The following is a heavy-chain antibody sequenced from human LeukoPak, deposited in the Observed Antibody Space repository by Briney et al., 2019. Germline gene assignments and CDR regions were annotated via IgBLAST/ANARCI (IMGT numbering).Heavy chain of an antibody. J-gene: IGHJ5*02. Sequence: SETLSLTCTVSGGSISSSSYYWGWIRQPPGKGLEWIGSIYYSGSTYYNPSLKSRVTISVDTSKNQFSLKLSSVTAADTAVYYCARQISTVVTGFDPWGQGTLVTVSS. D-gene: IGHD4-23*01. CDR2: IYYSGST. V-gene: IGHV4-39*01. CDR3: ARQISTVVTGFDP. CDR1: GGSISSSSYY.